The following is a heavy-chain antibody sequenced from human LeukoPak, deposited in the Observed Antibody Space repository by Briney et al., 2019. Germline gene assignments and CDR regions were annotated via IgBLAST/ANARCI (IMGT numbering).Heavy chain of an antibody. CDR1: GGSISSYY. CDR3: ARENRRWFDP. V-gene: IGHV4-59*01. Sequence: SETLSLTCTVSGGSISSYYWSWIRQPPGKGLEWIGYIYYSGSTNYNPSLKSRVTISVDTSKNQFSPKLSSVTAADTAVYYCARENRRWFDPWGQGTLVTVSS. CDR2: IYYSGST. J-gene: IGHJ5*02.